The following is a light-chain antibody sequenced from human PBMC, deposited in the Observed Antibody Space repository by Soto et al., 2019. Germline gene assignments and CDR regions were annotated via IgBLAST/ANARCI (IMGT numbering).Light chain of an antibody. J-gene: IGKJ5*01. CDR1: QGIISW. Sequence: DIQMTQSPSSVSASVGDRVTITCRASQGIISWLAWYQQKPGKAPKLLIYDASSLESGVPSRFSGSGSGTEFTLTISSLQPDDFATYYCQQRSDWPPITFGQGTRLEIK. V-gene: IGKV1-5*01. CDR3: QQRSDWPPIT. CDR2: DAS.